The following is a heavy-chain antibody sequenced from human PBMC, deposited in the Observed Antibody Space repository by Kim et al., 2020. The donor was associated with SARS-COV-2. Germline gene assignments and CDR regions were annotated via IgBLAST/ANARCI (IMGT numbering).Heavy chain of an antibody. Sequence: ASVKVSCTTSGYTFADFYIHWVRQAPGQGLEYMGWIYPKVGATQYAQTFHDRVTMTSVTSINTAYMELSGLTSDDTAVYYCARSLTVDAGEYCRHWGQGT. CDR2: IYPKVGAT. J-gene: IGHJ1*01. CDR1: GYTFADFY. CDR3: ARSLTVDAGEYCRH. V-gene: IGHV1-2*02. D-gene: IGHD2-15*01.